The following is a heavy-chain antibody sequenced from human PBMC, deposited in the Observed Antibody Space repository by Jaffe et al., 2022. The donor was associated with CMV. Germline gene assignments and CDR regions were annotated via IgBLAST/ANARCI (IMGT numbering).Heavy chain of an antibody. V-gene: IGHV4-31*03. J-gene: IGHJ2*01. Sequence: QVQLQESGPGLVKPSQTLSLTCTVSGGSISSGGYYWSWIRQHPGKGLEWIGYIYYSGSTYYNPSLKSRVTISVDTSKNQFSLKLSSVTAADTAVYYCATGWFGSPGMRRSYWYFDLWGRGTLVTVSS. D-gene: IGHD3-10*01. CDR3: ATGWFGSPGMRRSYWYFDL. CDR1: GGSISSGGYY. CDR2: IYYSGST.